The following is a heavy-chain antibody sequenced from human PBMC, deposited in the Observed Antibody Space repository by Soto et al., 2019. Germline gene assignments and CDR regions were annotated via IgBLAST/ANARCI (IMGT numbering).Heavy chain of an antibody. CDR2: ISWNSGSI. V-gene: IGHV3-9*01. Sequence: EVQLVESGGGLVQPGRSLRLSCAASGFTFDDYAMHWVRQAPGKGLEWVSGISWNSGSIDYADSVKGRFTISRDNAKNSLYLQMNSLRAEDTALYYCAVVDRNGYWGQGTLVTVSS. D-gene: IGHD2-8*01. CDR3: AVVDRNGY. J-gene: IGHJ4*02. CDR1: GFTFDDYA.